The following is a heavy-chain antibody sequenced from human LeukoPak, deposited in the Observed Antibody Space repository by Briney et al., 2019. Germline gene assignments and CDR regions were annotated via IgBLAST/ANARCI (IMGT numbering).Heavy chain of an antibody. J-gene: IGHJ4*02. CDR2: IRYDGTNR. CDR3: AKDVSDGDYFDF. CDR1: GFIFSTYG. D-gene: IGHD3-10*01. V-gene: IGHV3-30*02. Sequence: PGGSLRLSCAASGFIFSTYGMHWVRQSPGKGLEWVAFIRYDGTNRYYVDSVKGRFTISRDNAKNTVYLQMISLRPEDTAVYYCAKDVSDGDYFDFWGQGILVAVSS.